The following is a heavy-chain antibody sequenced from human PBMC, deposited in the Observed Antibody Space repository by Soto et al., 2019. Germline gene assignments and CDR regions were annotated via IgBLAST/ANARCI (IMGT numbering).Heavy chain of an antibody. Sequence: QVQLQESGPGLLKPSETLSLTCTVSGASVSSDSYYWSWIRQSPGKGLEWIGYIYYSGSTDYNPSLKSRVSISIDRSKNQFSLNLRSVTAADTAVYYCARDDVNQGWFDPWGQGTLVTVSS. V-gene: IGHV4-61*01. CDR2: IYYSGST. CDR3: ARDDVNQGWFDP. J-gene: IGHJ5*02. CDR1: GASVSSDSYY.